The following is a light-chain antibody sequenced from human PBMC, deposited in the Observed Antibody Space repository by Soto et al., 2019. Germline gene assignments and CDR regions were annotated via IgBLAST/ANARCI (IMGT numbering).Light chain of an antibody. CDR2: DVS. V-gene: IGLV2-11*01. CDR3: GSSAPSRTFV. CDR1: SSDVGGYNY. J-gene: IGLJ1*01. Sequence: QSALTQPRSVSGSPGQSVTISCTGTSSDVGGYNYVSWYQQHPGKAPKLMIYDVSNWPSGVPDRFSGSKSGNTASLTISGLQAEDEADYYCGSSAPSRTFVFGTGTKVTVL.